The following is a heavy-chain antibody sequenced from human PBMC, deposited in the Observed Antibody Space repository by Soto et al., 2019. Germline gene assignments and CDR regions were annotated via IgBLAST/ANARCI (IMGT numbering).Heavy chain of an antibody. CDR3: ARLRFLEWLLSGAMRDYGMDV. V-gene: IGHV3-11*06. D-gene: IGHD3-3*01. Sequence: GGSLRLSCAASGFTFSDYYMSWIRQAPGKGLEWVSYISSSSSYTNYADSVKGRFTISRDNAKNSLYLQMNSLRAEDTAVYYCARLRFLEWLLSGAMRDYGMDVWGQGTTVTVSS. CDR2: ISSSSSYT. J-gene: IGHJ6*02. CDR1: GFTFSDYY.